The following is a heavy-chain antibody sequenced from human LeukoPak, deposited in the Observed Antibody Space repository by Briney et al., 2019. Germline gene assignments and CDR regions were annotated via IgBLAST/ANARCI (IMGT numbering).Heavy chain of an antibody. V-gene: IGHV1-2*02. CDR2: INPDTGGT. CDR1: GYTFTGYY. J-gene: IGHJ5*02. Sequence: ASVKVSCKASGYTFTGYYIHWLRQAPGQGLEWMGWINPDTGGTNYAQKLQGRVTMTTDTSTSTAYMELRSLRSDDTAVYYCARERIYGSGSSFDPWGQGTLVTVSS. D-gene: IGHD3-10*01. CDR3: ARERIYGSGSSFDP.